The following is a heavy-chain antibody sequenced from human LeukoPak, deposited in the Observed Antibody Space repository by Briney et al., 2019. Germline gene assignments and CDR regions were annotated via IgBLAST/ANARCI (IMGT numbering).Heavy chain of an antibody. Sequence: GGSLRLSCAASGFTVSSNYMSWVRQAPGKGLEWVSVIYSGGSTYYADSEKGRFTISRDNSKNTLYLQMNSLRAEDTAVYYCARSYGDRLPYYYGMDVWGQGTTVTVSS. V-gene: IGHV3-53*01. CDR2: IYSGGST. D-gene: IGHD4-17*01. CDR1: GFTVSSNY. J-gene: IGHJ6*02. CDR3: ARSYGDRLPYYYGMDV.